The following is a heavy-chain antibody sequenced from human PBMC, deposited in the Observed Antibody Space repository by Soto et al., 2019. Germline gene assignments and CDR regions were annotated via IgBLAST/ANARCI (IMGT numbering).Heavy chain of an antibody. D-gene: IGHD6-6*01. CDR1: GGTFSSYA. Sequence: QVQLVQSGAELKKPGSSVTVSCTASGGTFSSYAITWVRQSPGQGLEWMGRIIPIFGTANYNQKFQGRVTITADESTSTAYMELSSLRSEDTAVYYCARNEYSTTFYYYGMDVWGQGNTVTVSS. V-gene: IGHV1-69*01. CDR2: IIPIFGTA. CDR3: ARNEYSTTFYYYGMDV. J-gene: IGHJ6*02.